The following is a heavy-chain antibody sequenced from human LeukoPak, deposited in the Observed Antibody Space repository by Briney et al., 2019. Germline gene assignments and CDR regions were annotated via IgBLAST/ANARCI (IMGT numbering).Heavy chain of an antibody. CDR2: ISGSGGST. Sequence: PGGSLRLSCAASGFTFSSYAMSWVRQAPGKGLEWVSAISGSGGSTYYADSVKGRFTISRDNSKNTLYLQMNSLRAEDTAAYYCAKRLGCTSCYNRFDYWGQGTLVTVSS. V-gene: IGHV3-23*01. CDR3: AKRLGCTSCYNRFDY. J-gene: IGHJ4*02. D-gene: IGHD2-2*01. CDR1: GFTFSSYA.